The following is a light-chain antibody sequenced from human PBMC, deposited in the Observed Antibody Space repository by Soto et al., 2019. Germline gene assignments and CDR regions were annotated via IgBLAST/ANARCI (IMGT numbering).Light chain of an antibody. V-gene: IGKV3-11*01. CDR3: QQRSNWPPYT. Sequence: EIVLTQSPATLSLSPGERATLSCRASQSVSSYLAWYQQKFGQPPRLLIYNASNRATGIPARFSGSGSGTDFTLTISSLEPEDFAVYYCQQRSNWPPYTFGQGTKLEIK. J-gene: IGKJ2*01. CDR1: QSVSSY. CDR2: NAS.